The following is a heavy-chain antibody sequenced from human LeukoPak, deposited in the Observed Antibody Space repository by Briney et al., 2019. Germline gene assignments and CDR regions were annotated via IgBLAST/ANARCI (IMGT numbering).Heavy chain of an antibody. CDR3: ASSDGLRDISCFDY. D-gene: IGHD2-15*01. CDR1: GYTFNNYA. V-gene: IGHV3-23*01. J-gene: IGHJ4*02. CDR2: ISGRGARS. Sequence: GGSLRLSCAASGYTFNNYAMNWVRQAPRKGLEWVSRISGRGARSYYADSVKGRLTLSRDNSTNTLYMQMRTLRTENTGVYYCASSDGLRDISCFDYWGPGTLVTVSS.